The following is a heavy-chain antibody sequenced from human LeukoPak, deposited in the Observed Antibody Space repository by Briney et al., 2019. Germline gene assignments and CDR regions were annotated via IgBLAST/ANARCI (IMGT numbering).Heavy chain of an antibody. Sequence: SETLSLTCTVSGGSISSYYWSWIRQPPGKGLEWIGYIYYSGSTNYNPSLKGRVTISVDTSKNQFSLKLTSVTAADTAVYYCAREGGFYRPLDYSGQGTLVTVSS. CDR1: GGSISSYY. CDR2: IYYSGST. D-gene: IGHD6-25*01. J-gene: IGHJ4*02. CDR3: AREGGFYRPLDY. V-gene: IGHV4-59*12.